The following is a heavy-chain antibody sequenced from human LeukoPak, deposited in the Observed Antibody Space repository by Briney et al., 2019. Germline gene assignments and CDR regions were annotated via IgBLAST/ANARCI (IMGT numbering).Heavy chain of an antibody. J-gene: IGHJ4*02. CDR3: ARRLEFSSGWYFDY. CDR1: GYSISRGYY. V-gene: IGHV4-38-2*02. D-gene: IGHD6-19*01. CDR2: IYHSGST. Sequence: SETLSLTCTVSGYSISRGYYWGWIRQPPGKGLEGIGSIYHSGSTYYNPSLKSRVTISVDTSKNQFSLKLNSVTAADTAVYYCARRLEFSSGWYFDYWGQGTLVTVSS.